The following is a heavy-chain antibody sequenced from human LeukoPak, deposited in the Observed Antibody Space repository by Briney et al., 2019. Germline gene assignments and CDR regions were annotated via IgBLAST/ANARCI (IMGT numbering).Heavy chain of an antibody. D-gene: IGHD2-2*01. CDR3: ARGPKYCSSTSCYDFWFDP. CDR1: GGSISSGSYY. Sequence: SETLSLTCTVSGGSISSGSYYWSWIRRPAGKGLEWLGRIYTSGSTNYNPSLKSRVTISVDTSKNQFSLKLSSVTAADTAVYYCARGPKYCSSTSCYDFWFDPWGQGTLVTVSS. V-gene: IGHV4-61*02. CDR2: IYTSGST. J-gene: IGHJ5*02.